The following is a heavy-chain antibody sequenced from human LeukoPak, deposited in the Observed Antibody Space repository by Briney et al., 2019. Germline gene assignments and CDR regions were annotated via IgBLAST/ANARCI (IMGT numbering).Heavy chain of an antibody. CDR3: AREVGYSSSYYGRFDP. J-gene: IGHJ5*02. Sequence: ASVKVSCKASGYTFTGYYMHWVRQAPGQGLGWMGWINPNSGGTNYAQKFQGRVTMTRDTAISTAYMELSSLRSDDTAVYFCAREVGYSSSYYGRFDPWGQGTLVTVSS. V-gene: IGHV1-2*02. CDR2: INPNSGGT. D-gene: IGHD2-2*01. CDR1: GYTFTGYY.